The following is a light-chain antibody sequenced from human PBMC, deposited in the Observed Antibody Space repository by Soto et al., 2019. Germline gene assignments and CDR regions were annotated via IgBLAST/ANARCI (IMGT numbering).Light chain of an antibody. Sequence: QSVRTQPASVSGSPGQSISISCTGTGSDVGGYTFVSWYQQHPDKVPKPVIFDVNRRPSGVSDRFSGSKSVNAASLTISGLQAEDEADYYCCSYTATTTYVFGTGTKVTVL. CDR2: DVN. V-gene: IGLV2-14*03. CDR1: GSDVGGYTF. CDR3: CSYTATTTYV. J-gene: IGLJ1*01.